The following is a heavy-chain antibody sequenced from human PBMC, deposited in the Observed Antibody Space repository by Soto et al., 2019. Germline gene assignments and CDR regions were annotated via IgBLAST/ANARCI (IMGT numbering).Heavy chain of an antibody. CDR2: ISSSGSTV. Sequence: QVQLVESGGGLVKPGGSLRLSCAASGFTFSGYYMTWIRQAPGTGLEWVSSISSSGSTVYYADSVKGRFTISRDNAKNSLYLQMSSLGAEDTAVYYCARDRWYFDLWGRGTLVTVSS. CDR3: ARDRWYFDL. J-gene: IGHJ2*01. CDR1: GFTFSGYY. V-gene: IGHV3-11*01.